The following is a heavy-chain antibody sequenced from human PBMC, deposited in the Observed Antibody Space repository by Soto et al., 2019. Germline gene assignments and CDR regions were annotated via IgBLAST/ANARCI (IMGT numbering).Heavy chain of an antibody. J-gene: IGHJ6*02. CDR2: IYSGGST. V-gene: IGHV3-53*02. CDR1: GFTVSSNY. CDR3: ARDPPATRHGMDV. Sequence: EVQLVETGGGLIQPGGSLRLSCAASGFTVSSNYMSWVRQAPGKGLEWVSVIYSGGSTYYADSVRGRFTISRDNSKNTLYLQMTSLRAEHTAVYYCARDPPATRHGMDVWGQGTTVTVSS.